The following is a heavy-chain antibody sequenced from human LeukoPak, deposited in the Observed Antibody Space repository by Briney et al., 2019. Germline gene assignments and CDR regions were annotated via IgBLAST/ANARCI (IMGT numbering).Heavy chain of an antibody. V-gene: IGHV3-30*04. Sequence: GGSLRLSCAASGFTFSSYAMHWVRQAPGKGLEWVAVISYDGSNKYYADSVKGRFTISRDNSKNTLYLQMDSLKSEDTAVYYCTTDPFMLDFYDFHYWGQGTLVTVSS. CDR1: GFTFSSYA. J-gene: IGHJ4*02. D-gene: IGHD2/OR15-2a*01. CDR3: TTDPFMLDFYDFHY. CDR2: ISYDGSNK.